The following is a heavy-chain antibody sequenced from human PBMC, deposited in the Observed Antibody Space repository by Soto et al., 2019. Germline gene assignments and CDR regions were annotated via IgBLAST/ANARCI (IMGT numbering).Heavy chain of an antibody. Sequence: VGSLRLSCAASGFTFSTYSMNWVRQAPGKGLEWVSPISSSSGYIYYADSVKGRFTISRDDAKNSLSLQMNSLRAEDTAVYYCARVRSYSYGQGYGMDVWGQGTTVTVSS. CDR1: GFTFSTYS. CDR2: ISSSSGYI. CDR3: ARVRSYSYGQGYGMDV. J-gene: IGHJ6*02. V-gene: IGHV3-21*01. D-gene: IGHD5-18*01.